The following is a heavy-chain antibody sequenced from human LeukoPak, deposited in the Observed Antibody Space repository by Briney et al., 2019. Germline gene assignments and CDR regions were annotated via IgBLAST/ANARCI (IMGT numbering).Heavy chain of an antibody. Sequence: ASVKVSCKASGYTFTSYYVHWVRQAPGPGLEWMGMINPSGGSTTYSQKFQDRITMTRGTSTSTGYMELSSLRSEDTAVYYCARGPGTNIDYWGQGTLVTVSS. J-gene: IGHJ4*02. CDR2: INPSGGST. D-gene: IGHD3-10*01. V-gene: IGHV1-46*01. CDR1: GYTFTSYY. CDR3: ARGPGTNIDY.